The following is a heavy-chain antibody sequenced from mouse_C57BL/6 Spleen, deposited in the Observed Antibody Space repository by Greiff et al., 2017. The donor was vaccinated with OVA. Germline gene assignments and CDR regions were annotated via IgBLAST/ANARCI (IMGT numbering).Heavy chain of an antibody. D-gene: IGHD1-1*01. V-gene: IGHV1-82*01. J-gene: IGHJ4*01. CDR1: GYAFSSSW. CDR3: ASGDGSSYDYAMDY. CDR2: IYPGDGDT. Sequence: VKLQESGPELVKPGASVKISCKASGYAFSSSWMNWVKQRPGKGLEWIGRIYPGDGDTNYNGKFKGKATLTADKSSSTAYMQLSSLTSEDSAVYFCASGDGSSYDYAMDYWGQGTSVTVSS.